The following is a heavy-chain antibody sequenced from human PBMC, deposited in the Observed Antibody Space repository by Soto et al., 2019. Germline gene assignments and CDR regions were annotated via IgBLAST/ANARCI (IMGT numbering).Heavy chain of an antibody. CDR2: IIPIFGTP. V-gene: IGHV1-69*12. Sequence: QVQLVQSGAEVKKPGSSLKVSCKASGGTFTNYAFSWVRQAPGQGPEWMGGIIPIFGTPDYAQKFQGRVIITADESTRTVSMELNSLRSDDTAVYYCARDVEYSTSLCEHWGQGTPVIVS. D-gene: IGHD4-4*01. J-gene: IGHJ4*02. CDR1: GGTFTNYA. CDR3: ARDVEYSTSLCEH.